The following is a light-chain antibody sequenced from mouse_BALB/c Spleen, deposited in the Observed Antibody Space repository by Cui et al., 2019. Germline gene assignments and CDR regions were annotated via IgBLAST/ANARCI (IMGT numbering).Light chain of an antibody. CDR1: QGINNY. CDR2: YAS. CDR3: QQYSKLPYT. J-gene: IGKJ2*01. Sequence: DIQMTQPTSSLHASVGDRVTISCNASQGINNYLDWYQQKPEGTVKLLIYYASSLPAGVPSRFSGSGSGTDYSLTISSLEPEDIATYYCQQYSKLPYTFGGGTKLEIK. V-gene: IGKV10-94*01.